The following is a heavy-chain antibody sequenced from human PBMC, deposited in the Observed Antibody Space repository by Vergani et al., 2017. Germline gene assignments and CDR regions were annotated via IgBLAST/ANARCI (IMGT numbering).Heavy chain of an antibody. D-gene: IGHD6-19*01. J-gene: IGHJ5*02. CDR3: ARHSTVEWLVKLGWIDP. V-gene: IGHV4-39*01. CDR2: IYYSGST. Sequence: QLQLQESGPGLVKPSATLSLTCSVSGASIRSSNYYWGWIRQPPGKGLDWIASIYYSGSTYYNPSLKSRVNISVDTSKNQFSLKLSSVTAADTAVYFCARHSTVEWLVKLGWIDPWGQGSLVTVSS. CDR1: GASIRSSNYY.